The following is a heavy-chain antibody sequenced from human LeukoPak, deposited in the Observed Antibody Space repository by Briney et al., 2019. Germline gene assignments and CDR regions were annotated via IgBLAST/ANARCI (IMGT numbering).Heavy chain of an antibody. CDR2: IYHSGST. CDR3: ARAYFSSWYMNWFDP. V-gene: IGHV4-4*02. D-gene: IGHD6-13*01. CDR1: GGSISSSNW. J-gene: IGHJ5*02. Sequence: SETLSLTCAVSGGSISSSNWWSWVRQPPGKGLEWIGEIYHSGSTNYNPSLKSRVTISVDKSKNQFSLKLSSVTAADTAVYYCARAYFSSWYMNWFDPWGQGTLVTVSS.